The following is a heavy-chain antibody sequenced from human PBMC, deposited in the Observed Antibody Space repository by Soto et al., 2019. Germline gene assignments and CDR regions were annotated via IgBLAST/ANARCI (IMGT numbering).Heavy chain of an antibody. J-gene: IGHJ6*02. CDR2: IRSRGDRI. V-gene: IGHV3-23*01. Sequence: EVELLESGGGLVQPGGSLRLSCAASGFSCSNYAMTWVRQAPGKGLEWVSVIRSRGDRIYYADSVQGRFTISRDNSRSMLYLQMNYLSADDTAVYYCTKQQGPGTPYYYAMDVWGQGTTVTVSS. CDR1: GFSCSNYA. D-gene: IGHD1-1*01. CDR3: TKQQGPGTPYYYAMDV.